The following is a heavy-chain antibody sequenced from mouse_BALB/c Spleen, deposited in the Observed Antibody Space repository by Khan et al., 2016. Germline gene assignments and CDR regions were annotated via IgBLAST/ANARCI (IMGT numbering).Heavy chain of an antibody. D-gene: IGHD3-1*01. Sequence: EVQLVESGPDLAKPSQSLSLTCTVSGNSITSHYSWHWIRHFPGNKLEWMGYIHYSGSTSYNPSLKSRISFTRDTSKNRFFLQLNSVTTEDTATYYCARSSSGYWYYFDYWGQGTTLTVSS. J-gene: IGHJ2*01. CDR1: GNSITSHYS. V-gene: IGHV3-1*02. CDR3: ARSSSGYWYYFDY. CDR2: IHYSGST.